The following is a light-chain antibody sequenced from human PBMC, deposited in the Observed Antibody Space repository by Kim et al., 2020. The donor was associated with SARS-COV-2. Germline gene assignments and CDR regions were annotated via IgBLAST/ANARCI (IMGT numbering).Light chain of an antibody. CDR1: ELGDKY. J-gene: IGLJ2*01. CDR2: QDS. Sequence: SSELTQPPSVSVSPGQTASITCSGDELGDKYACWYQQKPGQSPVLVIYQDSKRPSGIPARFSGSNSGNTATLTISGTQAMDEADYYCQAWDSSTAVFGGGTQLTVL. CDR3: QAWDSSTAV. V-gene: IGLV3-1*01.